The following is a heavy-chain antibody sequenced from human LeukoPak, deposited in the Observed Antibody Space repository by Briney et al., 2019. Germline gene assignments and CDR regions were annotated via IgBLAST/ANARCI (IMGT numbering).Heavy chain of an antibody. J-gene: IGHJ6*02. D-gene: IGHD3-16*01. CDR1: GFTFSSYG. CDR2: ISYDGSNK. V-gene: IGHV3-30*18. CDR3: AKPLLGYYYYGMDV. Sequence: PGRSLRLSCAASGFTFSSYGMHWVRQAPGKGLEWVAVISYDGSNKYYADSVKGRFTISRDNSKNTLYLQMNSLRAEDTAVYYCAKPLLGYYYYGMDVWGQGTTVTVSS.